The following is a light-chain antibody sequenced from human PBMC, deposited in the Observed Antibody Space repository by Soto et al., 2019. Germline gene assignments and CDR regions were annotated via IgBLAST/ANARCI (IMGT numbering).Light chain of an antibody. J-gene: IGKJ4*01. CDR3: QQYGSSRVT. CDR2: GAS. Sequence: EIVLTQSPGTLSLSPGERATLSCRASQSVSSSYLAWYQQKPGQALRLLIYGASSRATGIPDRFSGSGSGTDFTLTISRLEPEDVAVDYCQQYGSSRVTFGGGTKVEIK. CDR1: QSVSSSY. V-gene: IGKV3-20*01.